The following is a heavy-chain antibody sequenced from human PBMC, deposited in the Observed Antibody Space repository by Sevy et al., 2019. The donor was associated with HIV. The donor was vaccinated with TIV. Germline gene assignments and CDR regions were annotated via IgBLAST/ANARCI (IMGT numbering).Heavy chain of an antibody. J-gene: IGHJ6*02. CDR3: ARDGYYDFWSGYYWDRRDYYYYGMDV. CDR1: GFTFSSYA. V-gene: IGHV3-30*04. Sequence: GGSLRLSCAASGFTFSSYAMHWVRQAPGKGLEWVAVISYDGSNKYYADSVKGRFTISRVNSKNTLYLQMNSLRAEDTAVYYCARDGYYDFWSGYYWDRRDYYYYGMDVWGQGTTVTVSS. CDR2: ISYDGSNK. D-gene: IGHD3-3*01.